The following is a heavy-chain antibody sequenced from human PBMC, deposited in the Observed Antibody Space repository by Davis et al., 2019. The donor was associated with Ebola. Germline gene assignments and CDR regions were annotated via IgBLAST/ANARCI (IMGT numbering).Heavy chain of an antibody. CDR3: ASSTIQITGPDAFDI. CDR1: GYSFGGHW. J-gene: IGHJ3*02. D-gene: IGHD5/OR15-5a*01. V-gene: IGHV5-51*01. Sequence: GESLKISCKGSGYSFGGHWIIWVRQVPGKGLEWMGGVYPDDSAAKYSPSFQGQVTISPDKSITTAYLQWSSLKASDTAMYFCASSTIQITGPDAFDIWGQGTMVTVSS. CDR2: VYPDDSAA.